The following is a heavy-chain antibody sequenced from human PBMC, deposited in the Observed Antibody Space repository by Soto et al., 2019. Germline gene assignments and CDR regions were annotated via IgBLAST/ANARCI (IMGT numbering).Heavy chain of an antibody. CDR1: RYTLTELS. CDR3: ATGRISLVYFDY. J-gene: IGHJ4*02. CDR2: FDPEDGET. D-gene: IGHD2-8*02. Sequence: GASVKVSCKVSRYTLTELSMHWVRQAPGKGLEWMGGFDPEDGETIYAQKFQGRVTMTEDTSTDTAYMELSSLRSEDTAVYYCATGRISLVYFDYWGQGTLVTVSS. V-gene: IGHV1-24*01.